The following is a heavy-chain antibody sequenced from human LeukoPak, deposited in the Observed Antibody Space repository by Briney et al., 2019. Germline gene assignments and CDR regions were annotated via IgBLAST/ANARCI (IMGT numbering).Heavy chain of an antibody. D-gene: IGHD6-19*01. J-gene: IGHJ4*02. CDR1: GYNFASYW. V-gene: IGHV5-51*01. Sequence: GESLKISCKGSGYNFASYWIGWVRQVPGKGLEWMGIIYPGDSDTRYSPSFQGQVTISADKSISTAYLQWSSLKASDTAMYYCTRREGPRKDVPGKGNDYWGQGTLVTVSS. CDR2: IYPGDSDT. CDR3: TRREGPRKDVPGKGNDY.